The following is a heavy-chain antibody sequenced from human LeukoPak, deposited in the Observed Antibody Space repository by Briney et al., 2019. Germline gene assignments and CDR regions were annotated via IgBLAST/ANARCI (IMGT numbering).Heavy chain of an antibody. CDR3: ARASYSSGWYDY. CDR1: GGSITSYY. J-gene: IGHJ4*02. CDR2: ISYSGST. Sequence: SETLSLTCSVSGGSITSYYWSWIRQPPGKGLEWIGYISYSGSTNYNPSLKSRVSISIDTSKNQFSLKLSSVTAADTAVYYCARASYSSGWYDYWGQGTLVTVSS. D-gene: IGHD6-19*01. V-gene: IGHV4-59*01.